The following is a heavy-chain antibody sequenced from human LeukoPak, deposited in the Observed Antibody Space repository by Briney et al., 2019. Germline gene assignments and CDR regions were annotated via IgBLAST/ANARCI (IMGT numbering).Heavy chain of an antibody. V-gene: IGHV1-69*04. J-gene: IGHJ4*02. CDR3: ARDIAAYCGGDCYYYFDY. CDR2: IIPILGIA. Sequence: AASVKVSCKASGGTFSSYAISWVRQAPGQGLEWMGRIIPILGIANYAQKFQGRVTITADKSTSTAYMEQSSLRSEDTAVYYCARDIAAYCGGDCYYYFDYWGQGTLVTVSS. CDR1: GGTFSSYA. D-gene: IGHD2-21*02.